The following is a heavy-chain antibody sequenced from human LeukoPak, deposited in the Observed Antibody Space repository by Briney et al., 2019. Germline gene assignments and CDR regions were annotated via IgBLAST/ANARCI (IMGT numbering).Heavy chain of an antibody. D-gene: IGHD3-3*01. Sequence: NPSQTLSLTCTVSGGSISSGSYYWSWIRQPAGKGLEWTGRIYTSGSTNYNPSLKSRVTISVDTSKNQCSLKLSSVTAADTAVYYCARDPTTLTIFGNYYYMDVWGKGTTVTVSS. V-gene: IGHV4-61*02. CDR3: ARDPTTLTIFGNYYYMDV. J-gene: IGHJ6*03. CDR1: GGSISSGSYY. CDR2: IYTSGST.